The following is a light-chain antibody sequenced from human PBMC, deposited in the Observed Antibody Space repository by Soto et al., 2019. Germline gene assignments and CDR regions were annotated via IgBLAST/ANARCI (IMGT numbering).Light chain of an antibody. CDR2: EAS. J-gene: IGLJ1*01. Sequence: QSALTQPPSVSGSPGQSVTISCTGTSTDFVSYNRVSWYQQPPGTAPKLIIYEASNRPSGVPDRFSGSKSGNTASLTISGLQAADEADYYCSLYVTTPEIFGTGTKVTVL. CDR1: STDFVSYNR. CDR3: SLYVTTPEI. V-gene: IGLV2-18*01.